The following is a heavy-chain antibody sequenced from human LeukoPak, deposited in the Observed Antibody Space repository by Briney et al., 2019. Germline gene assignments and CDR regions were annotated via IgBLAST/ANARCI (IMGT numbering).Heavy chain of an antibody. Sequence: GGSLRLSCAASGFTFSSYGMHWVRQAPGKGLEWVAFIGYDGSNKYTADSARGRFTLSRDNSKGTLYLQMNSLRAKDTAVYYCAKRGGTTATTSNFHMDVWGKGTTVTVSS. J-gene: IGHJ6*03. CDR3: AKRGGTTATTSNFHMDV. CDR2: IGYDGSNK. D-gene: IGHD4-17*01. V-gene: IGHV3-30*02. CDR1: GFTFSSYG.